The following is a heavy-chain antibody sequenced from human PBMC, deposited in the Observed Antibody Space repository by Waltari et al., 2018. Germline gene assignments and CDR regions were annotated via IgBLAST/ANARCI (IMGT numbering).Heavy chain of an antibody. J-gene: IGHJ4*02. CDR2: IWYDGRNK. V-gene: IGHV3-33*01. CDR1: GFTVSSYG. D-gene: IGHD6-13*01. CDR3: ARSPNGGSWQALDY. Sequence: QVQLVESGGGVVQPGRSLRLSCAASGFTVSSYGMTWVLQATGKGLEWVAVIWYDGRNKYYADSVKGRFTISRDNSKNTLYLQMNSLRAEDTAVYYCARSPNGGSWQALDYWGQGTLVTVSS.